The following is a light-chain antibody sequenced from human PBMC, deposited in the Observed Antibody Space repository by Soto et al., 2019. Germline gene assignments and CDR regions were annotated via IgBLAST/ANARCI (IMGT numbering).Light chain of an antibody. Sequence: QSALTQPASVAGSPGQSITISCTGTSSDVGGYNYVSWYQQHPGKDPKLMIYDVSNRPSGVSNRFSGSKSGNTASLTISGLEAEDEADYYCSSYTSGSTRVVGTGSKLTVL. CDR2: DVS. CDR3: SSYTSGSTRV. V-gene: IGLV2-14*01. J-gene: IGLJ1*01. CDR1: SSDVGGYNY.